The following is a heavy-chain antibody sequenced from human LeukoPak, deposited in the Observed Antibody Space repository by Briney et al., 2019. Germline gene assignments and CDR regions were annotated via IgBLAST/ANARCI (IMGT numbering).Heavy chain of an antibody. CDR2: IYYSGST. D-gene: IGHD3-22*01. Sequence: SETLSLTCTVSGASTSPYYWSWIRQPPGKGLEWIGYIYYSGSTNYNPSLKSRVTISLDTSKSHFSLKLTSVTAADTAVYYCARVRKVYYDSSGYYDYWGRGTLVTVSS. CDR3: ARVRKVYYDSSGYYDY. CDR1: GASTSPYY. J-gene: IGHJ4*02. V-gene: IGHV4-59*01.